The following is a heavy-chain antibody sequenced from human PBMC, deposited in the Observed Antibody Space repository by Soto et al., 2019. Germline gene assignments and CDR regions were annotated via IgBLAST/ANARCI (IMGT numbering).Heavy chain of an antibody. CDR1: GFTFSSYW. D-gene: IGHD6-19*01. J-gene: IGHJ5*02. V-gene: IGHV3-7*01. Sequence: EVQLVESGGGLVQPGGSLRLSCAASGFTFSSYWMSWVRQAPGKGLEWVANIKQDGSEKYYVDSVKGRFTISRDNAKNSLYLQINSLRAEDTAVYYCARDNGSGWYRGRFLYWFDPWGQGTLVTVSS. CDR3: ARDNGSGWYRGRFLYWFDP. CDR2: IKQDGSEK.